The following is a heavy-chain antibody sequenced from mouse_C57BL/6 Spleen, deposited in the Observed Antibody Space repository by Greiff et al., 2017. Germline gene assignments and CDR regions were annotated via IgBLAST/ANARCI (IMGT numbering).Heavy chain of an antibody. CDR1: GYAFTNYL. V-gene: IGHV1-54*01. CDR3: AREGTVALDY. J-gene: IGHJ2*01. Sequence: QVQLQQSGAELVRPGTSVKVFCKASGYAFTNYLIEWVKQRPGQGLEWIGVINPGSGGTNYNEKFKGKATLTADKSSSTAYMQLSSLTSEDSAVYFCAREGTVALDYWGQGTTLTVSS. CDR2: INPGSGGT. D-gene: IGHD1-1*01.